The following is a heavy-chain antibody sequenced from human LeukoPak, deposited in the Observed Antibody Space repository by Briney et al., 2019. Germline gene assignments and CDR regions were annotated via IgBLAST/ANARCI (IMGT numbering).Heavy chain of an antibody. V-gene: IGHV3-23*01. Sequence: GGSLRLSCVASGFTFSTYAMSWVRQAPGKGLEWVSGLSGSGDSTYYADSVKGRFTISRDNSKNTLYLQMNSLRAEDTALYYCAKEVLHFYGSGNNWFDPWGQGTLVTVSS. CDR2: LSGSGDST. J-gene: IGHJ5*02. D-gene: IGHD3-10*01. CDR3: AKEVLHFYGSGNNWFDP. CDR1: GFTFSTYA.